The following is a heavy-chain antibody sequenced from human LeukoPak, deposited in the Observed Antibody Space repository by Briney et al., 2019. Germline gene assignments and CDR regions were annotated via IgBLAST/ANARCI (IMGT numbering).Heavy chain of an antibody. CDR2: IYYSGST. D-gene: IGHD2-2*01. CDR3: AREGKPAAGYTDV. Sequence: SETLSLTCTVSGGSISSYYWSWIRQPPGKGLEWIGYIYYSGSTNYNPSLKSRVTISVDTSKNQFSLKLSSVTAADTAVYYCAREGKPAAGYTDVWGKGTTVTVSS. CDR1: GGSISSYY. J-gene: IGHJ6*03. V-gene: IGHV4-59*01.